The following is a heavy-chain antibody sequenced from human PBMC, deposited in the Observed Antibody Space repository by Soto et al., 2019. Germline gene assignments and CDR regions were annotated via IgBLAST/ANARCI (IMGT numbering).Heavy chain of an antibody. CDR1: GYTLTELS. Sequence: ASVKVSCKVSGYTLTELSMHWVRQAPGKGLEWMGGFDPEDGETIYAQKFQGRVTMTEDTSTDTAYMELSSLRSEDTAVYYCATSITIFGVVTDNWFDPWGQGTLVTVYS. CDR2: FDPEDGET. CDR3: ATSITIFGVVTDNWFDP. D-gene: IGHD3-3*01. J-gene: IGHJ5*02. V-gene: IGHV1-24*01.